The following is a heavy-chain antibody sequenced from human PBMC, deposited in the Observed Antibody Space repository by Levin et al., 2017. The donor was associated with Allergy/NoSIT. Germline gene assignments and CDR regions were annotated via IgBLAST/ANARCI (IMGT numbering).Heavy chain of an antibody. CDR1: GFTFSSYG. D-gene: IGHD5-12*01. CDR2: ISYDGSNK. V-gene: IGHV3-30*18. J-gene: IGHJ4*02. Sequence: LSLTCAASGFTFSSYGMHWVRQAPGKGLEWVAVISYDGSNKYYADSVKGRFTISRDNSKNTLYLQMNSLRAEDTAVYYCAKDSRRDGWLFDYWGQGTLVTVSS. CDR3: AKDSRRDGWLFDY.